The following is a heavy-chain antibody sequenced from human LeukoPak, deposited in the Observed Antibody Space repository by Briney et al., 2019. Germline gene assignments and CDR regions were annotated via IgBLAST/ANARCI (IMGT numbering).Heavy chain of an antibody. CDR1: GGSISSSSYY. Sequence: SETLSLTCTVSGGSISSSSYYWGWIRQPPGKGLEWIGSIYYSGSTYYNPSLKSRVTISVDTSKNQFSLKLSSVTAADTAVYYCARHSAPRRDGHSGGLDYWGRGTLVTVSS. CDR2: IYYSGST. J-gene: IGHJ4*02. D-gene: IGHD5-24*01. CDR3: ARHSAPRRDGHSGGLDY. V-gene: IGHV4-39*01.